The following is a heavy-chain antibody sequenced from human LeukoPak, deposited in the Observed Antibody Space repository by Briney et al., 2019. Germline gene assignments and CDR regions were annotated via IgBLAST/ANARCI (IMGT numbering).Heavy chain of an antibody. V-gene: IGHV3-53*01. CDR2: IYSSGST. J-gene: IGHJ3*02. Sequence: GGSLRLSCAASGFTVSSNYMSWVRQAPGKGLEWVSVIYSSGSTYYADSVKGRFTISRDNSKNKLYLQMNSLRAEDTAVYYCARTVEMATSSHFDIWGQGTMVTVSS. CDR3: ARTVEMATSSHFDI. CDR1: GFTVSSNY. D-gene: IGHD5-24*01.